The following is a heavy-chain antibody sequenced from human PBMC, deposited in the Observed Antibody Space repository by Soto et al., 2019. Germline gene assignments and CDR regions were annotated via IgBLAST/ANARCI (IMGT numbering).Heavy chain of an antibody. J-gene: IGHJ4*02. CDR3: ARVLYFYDSSAYYYFDS. Sequence: SETLSLTCTVSRGSVSSGSYYWSWIRQHPGKGLEWIGYIYYSGSTKYNPSLTSRVTISADTSKNQFSLKLSSVTAADTAVFYCARVLYFYDSSAYYYFDSWGQGTLVTVSS. CDR1: RGSVSSGSYY. CDR2: IYYSGST. D-gene: IGHD3-22*01. V-gene: IGHV4-61*01.